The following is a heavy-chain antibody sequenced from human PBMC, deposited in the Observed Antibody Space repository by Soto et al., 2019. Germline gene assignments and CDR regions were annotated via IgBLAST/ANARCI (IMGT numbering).Heavy chain of an antibody. CDR1: GFTFSFYS. V-gene: IGHV3-48*01. Sequence: EVQLVESGGGLVQPGGSLRLSCAASGFTFSFYSMNWVRQAPGKGLEWVSYISSTSSTIYYADSAKGRFTISRDNAKTSLYLQMNSLRAEDTAVYYCARVPLAADEHFDSWGPGTLVTVSS. CDR3: ARVPLAADEHFDS. CDR2: ISSTSSTI. J-gene: IGHJ4*02. D-gene: IGHD6-13*01.